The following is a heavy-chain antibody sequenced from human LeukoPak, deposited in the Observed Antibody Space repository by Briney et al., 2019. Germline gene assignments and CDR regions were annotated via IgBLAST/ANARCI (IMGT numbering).Heavy chain of an antibody. J-gene: IGHJ5*02. Sequence: SQTLSLTCAISGDSVSGGSAGWNWIRQSPSRGLEWLGRIYYRSKWYSDYAISVKSRITINPDTSRNQFSLQLNSVTHDDTAVYYCTGGGLVRGSLHWFDPWGQGTLVTVSS. V-gene: IGHV6-1*01. CDR3: TGGGLVRGSLHWFDP. CDR1: GDSVSGGSAG. D-gene: IGHD3-10*01. CDR2: IYYRSKWYS.